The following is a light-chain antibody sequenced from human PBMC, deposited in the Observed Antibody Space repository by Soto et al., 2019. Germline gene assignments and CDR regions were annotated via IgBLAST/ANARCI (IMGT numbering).Light chain of an antibody. V-gene: IGKV4-1*01. Sequence: DIVMTQSPDSLAVSLGERATINCKSSQSVFKGSNSKVCLAWYQQKPGQPPKLLIYWASTRESGVPDRFSGSGSGTDFTLTISSLQAEDVAVYYCQQYYSIPITFGQGTRLEIK. CDR2: WAS. J-gene: IGKJ5*01. CDR1: QSVFKGSNSKVC. CDR3: QQYYSIPIT.